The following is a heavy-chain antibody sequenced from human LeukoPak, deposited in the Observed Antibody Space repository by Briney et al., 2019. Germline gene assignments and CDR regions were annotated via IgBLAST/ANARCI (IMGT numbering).Heavy chain of an antibody. CDR3: ARDYDTSGSYFDFFDY. CDR1: GFTFSTYA. D-gene: IGHD3-22*01. CDR2: ISYDGSKR. J-gene: IGHJ4*02. Sequence: SGGSLRLSCAAPGFTFSTYAVHWVRQAPGKGLEWVAVISYDGSKRYYADSVKGRFTISRDNSKNAFLQMNSLRAEDTAVYYCARDYDTSGSYFDFFDYWGQGTLVTVSS. V-gene: IGHV3-30-3*01.